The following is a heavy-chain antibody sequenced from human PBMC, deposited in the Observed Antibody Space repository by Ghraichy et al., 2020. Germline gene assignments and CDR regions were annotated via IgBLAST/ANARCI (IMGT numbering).Heavy chain of an antibody. D-gene: IGHD2-15*01. V-gene: IGHV4-34*01. CDR1: GGSFSGYY. J-gene: IGHJ5*02. CDR2: INHSGST. CDR3: AEGEGYCSGGSCHGLS. Sequence: SETLSLTCAVYGGSFSGYYWSWIRQPPGKGLEWIGEINHSGSTNYNPSLKSRVTISVDTSKNQFSLKLSSVTAADTAVYYCAEGEGYCSGGSCHGLSWGQGTLVTVSS.